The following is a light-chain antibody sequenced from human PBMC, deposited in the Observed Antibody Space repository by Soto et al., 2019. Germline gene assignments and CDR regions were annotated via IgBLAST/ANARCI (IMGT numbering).Light chain of an antibody. CDR2: DAS. CDR1: QSVSSY. V-gene: IGKV3-11*01. Sequence: EIVFTQSPATLSLSPGDRATLSCRASQSVSSYLAWYQQQPGQAPRLLIYDASNRANGIPASFSGSGSGTDFALTTTSLEPKDFAVYYGQRRSNWASTFGGGTKVEIK. J-gene: IGKJ4*01. CDR3: QRRSNWAST.